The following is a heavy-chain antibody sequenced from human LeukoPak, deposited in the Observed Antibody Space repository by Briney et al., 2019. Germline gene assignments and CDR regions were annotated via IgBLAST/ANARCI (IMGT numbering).Heavy chain of an antibody. J-gene: IGHJ4*02. Sequence: SETLSLTCAVYGGSFSGYYWSWIRQPAGKGLEWIGRIYTSGSTNYNPSLKSRVTMSVDTSKNQFSLKLSSVTAADTAVYYCARGMATITWGQGTLVTVSS. CDR2: IYTSGST. V-gene: IGHV4-59*10. D-gene: IGHD5-24*01. CDR1: GGSFSGYY. CDR3: ARGMATIT.